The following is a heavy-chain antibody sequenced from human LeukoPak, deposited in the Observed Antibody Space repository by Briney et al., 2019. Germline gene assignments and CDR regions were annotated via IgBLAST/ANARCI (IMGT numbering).Heavy chain of an antibody. Sequence: GGSLRLSCAASGITFSDYYMSWIRQAPGKGLEWVSYISSSGSTIYYADSVKGRFTISRDNAKNSLYLQMNSLRAEDTAVYYCARAHRWMSKDYWGQGTLVTVSS. J-gene: IGHJ4*02. CDR3: ARAHRWMSKDY. D-gene: IGHD2-2*03. CDR1: GITFSDYY. CDR2: ISSSGSTI. V-gene: IGHV3-11*01.